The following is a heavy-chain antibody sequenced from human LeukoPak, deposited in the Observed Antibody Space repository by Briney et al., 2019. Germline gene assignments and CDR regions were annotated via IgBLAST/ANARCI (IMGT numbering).Heavy chain of an antibody. CDR2: FDPEDGET. CDR1: GYTLTELS. V-gene: IGHV1-24*01. D-gene: IGHD1-14*01. Sequence: ASVKVSCKVSGYTLTELSMHWVRQAPGKGLEWMGGFDPEDGETIYARKFQGRVTMTEDTSTDTAYMELSSLRSEDTAVYYCATRLSNRNWFDPWGQGTLVTVSS. J-gene: IGHJ5*02. CDR3: ATRLSNRNWFDP.